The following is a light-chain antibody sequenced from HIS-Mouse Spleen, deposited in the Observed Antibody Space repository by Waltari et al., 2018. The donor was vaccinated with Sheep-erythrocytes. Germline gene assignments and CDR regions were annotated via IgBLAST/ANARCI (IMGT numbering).Light chain of an antibody. CDR1: SSDVGGYNY. Sequence: QSALTQPASVSGSPRQSITIPCTGTSSDVGGYNYVSWYQQHPGKAPKLMIYEVSNRPSGVSNRFSGSKSGNTASLTISGLQAEDEADYYCSSYTSSSTQVFGGGTKLTVL. J-gene: IGLJ2*01. V-gene: IGLV2-14*01. CDR2: EVS. CDR3: SSYTSSSTQV.